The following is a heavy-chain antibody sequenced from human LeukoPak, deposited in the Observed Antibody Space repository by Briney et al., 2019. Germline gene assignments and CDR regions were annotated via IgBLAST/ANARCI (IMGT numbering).Heavy chain of an antibody. J-gene: IGHJ6*03. V-gene: IGHV4-61*02. CDR1: GVSISNDSYY. CDR2: MFGSGIT. D-gene: IGHD3-3*01. CDR3: AREPSYDFWSGRAWAYYYMDV. Sequence: SQTLSLTCTVSGVSISNDSYYWTWIRQPAGKGLEWIGRMFGSGITNYNPSLKSRATMSVDASKNQFSLKLTSVTAADTAVYYCAREPSYDFWSGRAWAYYYMDVWGKGTTVTVSS.